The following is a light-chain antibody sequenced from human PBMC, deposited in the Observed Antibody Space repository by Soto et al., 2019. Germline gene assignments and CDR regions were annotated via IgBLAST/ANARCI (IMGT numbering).Light chain of an antibody. CDR2: GAS. J-gene: IGKJ5*01. Sequence: EIVLTQSPGPLSLSPGERATLSCRASQSVSSSYLAWYQQKPGQAPRLLIYGASSRATGIPDRFSGSGSVTDFTLTISRLEPEDFAVEYCQQYGSSPPITFGQGTRLEI. V-gene: IGKV3-20*01. CDR3: QQYGSSPPIT. CDR1: QSVSSSY.